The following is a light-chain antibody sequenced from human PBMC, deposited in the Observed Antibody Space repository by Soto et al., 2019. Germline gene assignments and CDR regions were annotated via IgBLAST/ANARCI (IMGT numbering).Light chain of an antibody. V-gene: IGKV1-27*01. CDR2: AAS. CDR3: QKSTRSPFT. Sequence: DIQMTQSPSSLSAAVGDRVTITCRASLGIDTYLAWYQQKPGKVPKLLIYAASTLQSGVPSRFSGSRSGTDFTLTISSLQPEDVATYYCQKSTRSPFTFGPGTNGDIK. CDR1: LGIDTY. J-gene: IGKJ3*01.